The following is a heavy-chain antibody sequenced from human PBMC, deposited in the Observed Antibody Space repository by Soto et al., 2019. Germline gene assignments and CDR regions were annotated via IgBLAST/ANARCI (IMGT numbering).Heavy chain of an antibody. CDR2: TYYRSNWRH. CDR3: ARGVAGSGFDR. CDR1: GDSVSSNTAA. J-gene: IGHJ4*02. Sequence: LSLNCAISGDSVSSNTAAWNWIRASPSRGLEWLGRTYYRSNWRHDYAVSVKSRITVNPDTSKNHFSLQLNSVTPDDTAVYYCARGVAGSGFDRWGQGTLVTVSS. D-gene: IGHD6-19*01. V-gene: IGHV6-1*01.